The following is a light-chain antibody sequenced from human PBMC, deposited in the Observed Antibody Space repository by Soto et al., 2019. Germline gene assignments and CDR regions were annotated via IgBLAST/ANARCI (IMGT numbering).Light chain of an antibody. V-gene: IGLV2-8*01. CDR2: EVS. J-gene: IGLJ1*01. Sequence: QSALTQPPSASGSPGQSITISCTGNSSDGGGYNYVSWYQQHPGKAPKLMIYEVSKRPSGVPDRFSGSKSGNTASLTVSGLQAEDEADYYCSSYAGSNNLYVFGTGTKLTVL. CDR3: SSYAGSNNLYV. CDR1: SSDGGGYNY.